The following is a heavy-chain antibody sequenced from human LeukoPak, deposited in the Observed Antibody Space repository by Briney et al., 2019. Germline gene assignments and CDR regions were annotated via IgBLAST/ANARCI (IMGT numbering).Heavy chain of an antibody. CDR3: ARSGYSYGFYYYYYMDV. J-gene: IGHJ6*03. V-gene: IGHV4-59*01. CDR2: IYYIGNT. Sequence: SETLSLTCTVSGGSISSYYWSWLRQPPGKGLEGIGYIYYIGNTNYNPSLKSRVTISVDTSKNQFSLKLSSVTAADTAVYYCARSGYSYGFYYYYYMDVWGKGTTVTVSS. D-gene: IGHD5-18*01. CDR1: GGSISSYY.